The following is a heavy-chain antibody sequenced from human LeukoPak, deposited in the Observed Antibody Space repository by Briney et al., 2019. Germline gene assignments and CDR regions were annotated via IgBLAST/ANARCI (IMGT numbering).Heavy chain of an antibody. CDR3: AKDRESSSWYSYYLDY. CDR2: ITGSSNYI. CDR1: GFTFSSYS. Sequence: PGGSLRLSCAASGFTFSSYSMNWVRQAPGKGPEWVSFITGSSNYIYYADSVKGRFTISRDNAKNSLYLQMNSLRAEDTAVYYCAKDRESSSWYSYYLDYWGQGTLVTVSS. V-gene: IGHV3-21*04. D-gene: IGHD6-13*01. J-gene: IGHJ4*02.